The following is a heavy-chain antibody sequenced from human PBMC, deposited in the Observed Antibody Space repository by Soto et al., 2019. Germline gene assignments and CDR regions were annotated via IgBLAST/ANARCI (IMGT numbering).Heavy chain of an antibody. J-gene: IGHJ4*02. Sequence: GGSLRLSCAASGFIFSSYAMSWVRHAPGKGLEWVSFISGNGGSTYYAESVKRRFTISRDNSNSTLYLQMDSLRAEDTAVYYCANREKNSSHWALDYWRQESRLAVSS. CDR2: ISGNGGST. D-gene: IGHD6-13*01. V-gene: IGHV3-23*01. CDR1: GFIFSSYA. CDR3: ANREKNSSHWALDY.